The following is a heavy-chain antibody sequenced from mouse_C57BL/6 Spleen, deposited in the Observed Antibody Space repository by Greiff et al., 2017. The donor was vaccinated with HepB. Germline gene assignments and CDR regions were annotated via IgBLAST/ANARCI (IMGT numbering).Heavy chain of an antibody. Sequence: EVQGVESGPELVKPGASVKMSCKASGYTFTDYNMHWVKQSHGKSLEWIGYINPNNGGTSYNQKFKGKATLTVNKSSSTAYMELRSLTSEDSAVYYCARAGNYFDYWGQGTTLTVSS. CDR1: GYTFTDYN. CDR3: ARAGNYFDY. CDR2: INPNNGGT. D-gene: IGHD1-1*01. V-gene: IGHV1-22*01. J-gene: IGHJ2*01.